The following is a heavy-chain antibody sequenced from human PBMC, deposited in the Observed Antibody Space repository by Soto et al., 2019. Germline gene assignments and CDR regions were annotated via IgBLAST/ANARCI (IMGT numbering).Heavy chain of an antibody. CDR2: INAHSGGT. J-gene: IGHJ5*02. CDR1: GFSFTGYY. D-gene: IGHD6-6*01. V-gene: IGHV1-2*02. Sequence: ASVKVSCKASGFSFTGYYIHWPRQAPGQGLEWMGWINAHSGGTEYAQKFQGRVTLTRDTSIATAYLTLTSLTSDDTALYYCAKDLTRQLAYWLDPWGQGTQVTVSS. CDR3: AKDLTRQLAYWLDP.